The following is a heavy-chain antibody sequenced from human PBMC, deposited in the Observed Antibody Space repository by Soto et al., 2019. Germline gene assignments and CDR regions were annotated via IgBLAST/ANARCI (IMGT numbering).Heavy chain of an antibody. D-gene: IGHD1-26*01. Sequence: SVMLSLRYTVAGGAVIIRSYYRILIRQPPGKGLEWIGYIYYSASTNYNPSLKSRVTISVDTSKNQFSLKLSSVTAADTAVYYCASVVGATSAPDYWGQGTLVPVSS. CDR3: ASVVGATSAPDY. J-gene: IGHJ4*02. V-gene: IGHV4-61*01. CDR2: IYYSAST. CDR1: GGAVIIRSYY.